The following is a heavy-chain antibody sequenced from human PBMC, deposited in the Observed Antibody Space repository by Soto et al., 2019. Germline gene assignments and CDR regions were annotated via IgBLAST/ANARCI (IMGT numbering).Heavy chain of an antibody. J-gene: IGHJ3*02. CDR1: GGSISSYY. V-gene: IGHV4-59*01. Sequence: ETLSLTCTVSGGSISSYYWSWIRQPPGKGLEWIGYIYYSGSTNYNPSLKSRVTISVDTSKNQFSLKLSSVTAADTAMYYCTRDLDYNGNSETFNIWGQGTMVTVSS. CDR3: TRDLDYNGNSETFNI. D-gene: IGHD4-4*01. CDR2: IYYSGST.